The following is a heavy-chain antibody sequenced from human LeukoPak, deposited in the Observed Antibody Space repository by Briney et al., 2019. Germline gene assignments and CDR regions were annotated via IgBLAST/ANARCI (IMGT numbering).Heavy chain of an antibody. CDR2: VHYSGTA. V-gene: IGHV4-59*01. J-gene: IGHJ4*02. CDR3: ARYCSGGSCYPDFDYFDY. CDR1: DGSITNYD. Sequence: SETLSLTCTVSDGSITNYDWSWVRQPPGKGLEFIGHVHYSGTANYNPSLESRVTISIDTSKKHFFLKLKSVTAADTAVYYCARYCSGGSCYPDFDYFDYWGQGTLVTVSS. D-gene: IGHD2-15*01.